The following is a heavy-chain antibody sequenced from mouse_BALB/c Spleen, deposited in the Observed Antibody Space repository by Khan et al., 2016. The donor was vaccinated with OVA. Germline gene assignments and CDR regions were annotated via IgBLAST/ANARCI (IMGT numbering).Heavy chain of an antibody. Sequence: EVELVESGGDLVKPGGSLKLSCSASGFTFSTYAMSWVRQTPEKRLEWVATISSGGDNICYTDSVKGRFTISRDSAKNTLYLHMSSLMSEDTAMYYCARHNYGPFAYWGQGTLVTVSA. CDR1: GFTFSTYA. D-gene: IGHD1-1*01. J-gene: IGHJ3*01. CDR2: ISSGGDNI. CDR3: ARHNYGPFAY. V-gene: IGHV5-9-3*01.